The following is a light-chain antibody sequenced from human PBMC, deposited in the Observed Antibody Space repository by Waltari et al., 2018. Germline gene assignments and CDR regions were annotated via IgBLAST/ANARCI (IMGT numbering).Light chain of an antibody. V-gene: IGLV2-23*02. CDR3: CSYAGSSTFVV. CDR2: EVS. J-gene: IGLJ2*01. CDR1: SSDVGSYNL. Sequence: QSALTQPASVSGSPGQSITISCTRTSSDVGSYNLVSWYQQHPGKAPNLMIYEVSKRPSGVSKRFSGSKSGNTASLTISGLQAEDEADYYCCSYAGSSTFVVFGGGTKLTVL.